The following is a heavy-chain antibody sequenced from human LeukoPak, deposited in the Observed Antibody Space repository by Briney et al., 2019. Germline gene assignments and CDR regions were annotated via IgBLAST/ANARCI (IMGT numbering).Heavy chain of an antibody. CDR2: MNWNGGST. V-gene: IGHV3-20*04. D-gene: IGHD3-3*01. CDR3: ATSHDLEWLSPNWFDP. CDR1: GFTFDDYG. Sequence: GGSLRLSCAASGFTFDDYGMSWVRQAPGKGLEWVSGMNWNGGSTGYADSVKGRFTISRDNAKNSLYLQMNSLRAEDTALYYWATSHDLEWLSPNWFDPWGQGTLVTVSP. J-gene: IGHJ5*02.